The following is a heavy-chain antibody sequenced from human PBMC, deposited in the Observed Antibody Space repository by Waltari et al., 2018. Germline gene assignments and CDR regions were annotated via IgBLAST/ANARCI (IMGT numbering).Heavy chain of an antibody. V-gene: IGHV1-2*02. CDR2: INPNSGGT. CDR3: ARTPDPPPGFDY. Sequence: QVQLVQSGAEVKKPGASVQVSCKASGYTFTGYYLPWVRPAPGQGLEWMGWINPNSGGTNYAQKFQGRVTMTGDTSISTAYMELSRLRSDDTAVYYCARTPDPPPGFDYWGQGTLVTVSS. J-gene: IGHJ4*02. CDR1: GYTFTGYY.